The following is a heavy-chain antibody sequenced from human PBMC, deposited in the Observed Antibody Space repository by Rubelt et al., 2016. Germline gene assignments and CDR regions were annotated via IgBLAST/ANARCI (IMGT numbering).Heavy chain of an antibody. CDR3: ARDPEYYDFWSGYYTGELDY. J-gene: IGHJ4*02. Sequence: YDGSNKYYADSVKGRFTISRDNSKNTLYLQMNSLRAEDTAVYYCARDPEYYDFWSGYYTGELDYWGQGTLVTVSS. CDR2: YDGSNK. D-gene: IGHD3-3*01. V-gene: IGHV3-30*01.